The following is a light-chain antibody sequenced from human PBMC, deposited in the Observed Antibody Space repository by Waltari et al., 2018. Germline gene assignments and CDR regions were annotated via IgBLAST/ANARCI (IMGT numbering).Light chain of an antibody. Sequence: QSALTQPASVSGSPGQSITISCAGTSSDVGGYNYVSWYQQHPDKAPQLVIYEVSHRPPGFSSRFSGSKAGNTASLTIFGLRAEDEADYYCSSYTSSSTLVFGGGTKVTVL. CDR3: SSYTSSSTLV. CDR1: SSDVGGYNY. J-gene: IGLJ2*01. V-gene: IGLV2-14*01. CDR2: EVS.